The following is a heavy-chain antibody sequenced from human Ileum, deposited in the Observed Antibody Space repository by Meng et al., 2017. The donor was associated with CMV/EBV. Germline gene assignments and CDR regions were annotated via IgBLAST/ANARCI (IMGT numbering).Heavy chain of an antibody. Sequence: GESLKISCAASGFTFSSYSMNWVRQAPGKGLEWVSSISSSSSYIYYADSVKGRFTISRDNAKNSLYLQMNSLRAEDTDIYYCARHNYGYPDDAFHIWGQGTMVTVSS. CDR2: ISSSSSYI. CDR3: ARHNYGYPDDAFHI. D-gene: IGHD5-18*01. J-gene: IGHJ3*02. CDR1: GFTFSSYS. V-gene: IGHV3-21*04.